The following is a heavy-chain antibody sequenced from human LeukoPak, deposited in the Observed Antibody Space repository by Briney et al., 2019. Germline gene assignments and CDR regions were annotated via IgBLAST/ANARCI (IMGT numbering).Heavy chain of an antibody. CDR1: GFTFSSYG. V-gene: IGHV3-30*02. D-gene: IGHD3-3*01. Sequence: PGGSLRLSCAASGFTFSSYGMHWVRQAPGKGLEWVAFIRYDGSNKYYADSVKGRFTISRDNAKNSLYLQMNSLRAEDTAVYYCAREVHYDFWTRGYFDYWGQGTLVTVSS. CDR3: AREVHYDFWTRGYFDY. J-gene: IGHJ4*02. CDR2: IRYDGSNK.